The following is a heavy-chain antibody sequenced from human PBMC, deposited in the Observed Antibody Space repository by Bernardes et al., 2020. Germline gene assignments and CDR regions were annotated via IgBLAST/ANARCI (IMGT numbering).Heavy chain of an antibody. D-gene: IGHD6-6*01. CDR3: ARLGIAARPGWFDP. J-gene: IGHJ5*02. Sequence: SETLSLTCAVYGGSFRGYYWSWIRQPPGQGLEWIGEINHSGSTNYNPSLKSRVTISVDTSKNQFSLKLSSVTAADTAVYYCARLGIAARPGWFDPWGQGTLVTVSS. V-gene: IGHV4-34*01. CDR1: GGSFRGYY. CDR2: INHSGST.